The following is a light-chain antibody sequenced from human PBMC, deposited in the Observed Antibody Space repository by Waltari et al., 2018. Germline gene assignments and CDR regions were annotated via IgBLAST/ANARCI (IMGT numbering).Light chain of an antibody. V-gene: IGKV1-5*03. Sequence: DIQMTQSPSTLSTSVGDRVTITCRASENVNSWLAWYQVKPGKAPKLLIQKASNLESGVPSRFSGSGSGTEFALTISSLQADDFATYYCQQYRRNPWTFGQGTKVEI. CDR3: QQYRRNPWT. CDR2: KAS. CDR1: ENVNSW. J-gene: IGKJ1*01.